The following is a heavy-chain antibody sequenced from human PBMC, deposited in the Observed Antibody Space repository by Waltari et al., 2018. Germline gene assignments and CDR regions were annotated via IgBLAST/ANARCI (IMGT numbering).Heavy chain of an antibody. CDR2: ISGSGGST. CDR3: ARVGGAGLHTLWFDP. Sequence: VPLLESGGGLVQPGGSLRLSCAASGFTFSNNAMTWVRQAPGKGLEWVSAISGSGGSTYYADSVKGRFTISRDNSKNTLYLQMNSLRAEDTAVYYCARVGGAGLHTLWFDPWGQGTLVTVSS. CDR1: GFTFSNNA. V-gene: IGHV3-23*01. J-gene: IGHJ5*02. D-gene: IGHD4-4*01.